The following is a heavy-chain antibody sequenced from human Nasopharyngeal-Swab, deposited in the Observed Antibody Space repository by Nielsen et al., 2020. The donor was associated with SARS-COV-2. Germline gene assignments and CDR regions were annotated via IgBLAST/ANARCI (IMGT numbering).Heavy chain of an antibody. CDR3: ASRIRPYYGSGSYSYHYGMDV. D-gene: IGHD3-10*01. CDR1: GYTFTSYG. J-gene: IGHJ6*02. CDR2: NSAYNGNT. V-gene: IGHV1-18*01. Sequence: ASVKASCKASGYTFTSYGISWVRKAPGQGVEWMGWNSAYNGNTNYAQKLQGRVTMTTDTSTSTAYMELRGLRSDDTAVYYCASRIRPYYGSGSYSYHYGMDVWGQGTTVTVSS.